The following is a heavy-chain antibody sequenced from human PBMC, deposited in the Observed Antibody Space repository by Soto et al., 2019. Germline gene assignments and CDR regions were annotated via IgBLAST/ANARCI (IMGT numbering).Heavy chain of an antibody. J-gene: IGHJ4*02. CDR3: ARRYGYGFDY. V-gene: IGHV4-59*08. Sequence: QVQLQESGPGLVKPSETLSLTCTVSGGSISSYYWSWIRQPPGKGLEWIGYIYYSGSTNYNPSLNSRVTISVDTSKIQSSLKLSSVTAADTAVYYCARRYGYGFDYWGQGTLVSVSS. CDR1: GGSISSYY. CDR2: IYYSGST. D-gene: IGHD1-1*01.